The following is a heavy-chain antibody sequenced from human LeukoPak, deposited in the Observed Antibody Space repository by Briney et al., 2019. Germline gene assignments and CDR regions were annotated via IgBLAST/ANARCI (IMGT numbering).Heavy chain of an antibody. CDR3: AIGAYCGGDCSIDGDY. J-gene: IGHJ4*02. CDR2: IIPIFGTA. D-gene: IGHD2-21*02. V-gene: IGHV1-69*01. CDR1: GFTFSSYA. Sequence: GGSLRLSCAASGFTFSSYAISWVRQAPGQGLEWMGGIIPIFGTANYAQKFQGRVTITADESTSTAYMELSSLRSEDTAVYYCAIGAYCGGDCSIDGDYWGQGTLVTVSS.